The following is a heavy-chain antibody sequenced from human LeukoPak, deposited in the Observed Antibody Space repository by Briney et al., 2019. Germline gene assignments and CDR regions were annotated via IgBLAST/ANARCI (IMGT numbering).Heavy chain of an antibody. J-gene: IGHJ4*02. CDR2: IDYSGST. V-gene: IGHV4-59*08. Sequence: SETLSLTCTVSGGSISSYYWSWIRQPPGKGLEWIWYIDYSGSTNYNPSLKSRVTILVDTSKNQFSLKLSSVTAADTAVYYCARTDGKQLPPRFWGQGTLVTVSS. D-gene: IGHD5-18*01. CDR1: GGSISSYY. CDR3: ARTDGKQLPPRF.